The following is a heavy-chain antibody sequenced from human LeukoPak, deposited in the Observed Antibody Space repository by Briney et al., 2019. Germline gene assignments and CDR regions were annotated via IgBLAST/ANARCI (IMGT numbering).Heavy chain of an antibody. J-gene: IGHJ5*02. CDR1: GGSISSYY. CDR3: ARAGITIFGVAQRWFDP. V-gene: IGHV4-4*07. D-gene: IGHD3-3*01. CDR2: IYTSGST. Sequence: SETLSLTCTVSGGSISSYYWSWIRQPAGKGLEWIGRIYTSGSTNYNPSLKSRVTMSVGTSKNQFSLKLSSVTAADTAVYYCARAGITIFGVAQRWFDPWGQGTLVTVSS.